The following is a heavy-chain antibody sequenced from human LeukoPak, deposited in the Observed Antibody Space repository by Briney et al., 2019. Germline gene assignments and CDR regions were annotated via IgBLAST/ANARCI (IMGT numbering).Heavy chain of an antibody. Sequence: PGGSLRLSCAVSGFTFSRYAMSWVRQAPGKGLEWVSLIGGSGRDTYYADSVKGRFTISRDNSKNTLYLQMNSLRAEDTAVYYCARDRAAASGTEAFDIWGQGTMVTVSS. V-gene: IGHV3-23*01. CDR1: GFTFSRYA. D-gene: IGHD6-13*01. CDR2: IGGSGRDT. J-gene: IGHJ3*02. CDR3: ARDRAAASGTEAFDI.